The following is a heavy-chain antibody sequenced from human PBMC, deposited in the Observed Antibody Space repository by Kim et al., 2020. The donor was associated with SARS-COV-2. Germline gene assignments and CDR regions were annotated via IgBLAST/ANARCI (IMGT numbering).Heavy chain of an antibody. V-gene: IGHV3-74*01. D-gene: IGHD2-2*01. J-gene: IGHJ6*02. CDR1: GFTFSSYW. Sequence: GGSLRLSCAASGFTFSSYWMHWVRQAPGKGLVWVSRINSDGSSTSYADSVKGRFTISRDNAKNTLYLQMNSLRAEDTAVYYCARDQSGAPSFLGNIVVVPAAGWWGYGMDVWGQGTTVTVSS. CDR2: INSDGSST. CDR3: ARDQSGAPSFLGNIVVVPAAGWWGYGMDV.